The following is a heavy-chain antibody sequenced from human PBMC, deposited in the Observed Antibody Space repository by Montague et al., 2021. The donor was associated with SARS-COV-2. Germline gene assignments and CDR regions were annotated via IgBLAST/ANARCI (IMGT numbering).Heavy chain of an antibody. CDR3: VRHRHITIFGVVIIPSWFDP. CDR1: GGSISSSSYY. D-gene: IGHD3-3*01. V-gene: IGHV4-39*01. Sequence: SETLSLTCTVSGGSISSSSYYWGWIRQPPGKGLEWIGSIYYSGSAYYNPSLKSRVTISVDTSKNQFSLKLSSVTAADTAVYYCVRHRHITIFGVVIIPSWFDPWGQGTLVTVSS. J-gene: IGHJ5*02. CDR2: IYYSGSA.